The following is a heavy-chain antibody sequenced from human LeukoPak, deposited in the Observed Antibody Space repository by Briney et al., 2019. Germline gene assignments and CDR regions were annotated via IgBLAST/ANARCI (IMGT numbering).Heavy chain of an antibody. CDR2: ISSSGSI. CDR3: AREGGSLTIDAFDI. J-gene: IGHJ3*02. D-gene: IGHD1-26*01. Sequence: GGSLRLSCGASGFTFITYEMNWVRQAPGKGLEWVSYISSSGSIYYADIVKGRFTISRDNAKNSLYLQMHSLRAEDTAVYFCAREGGSLTIDAFDIWGQGTMVTVSS. CDR1: GFTFITYE. V-gene: IGHV3-48*03.